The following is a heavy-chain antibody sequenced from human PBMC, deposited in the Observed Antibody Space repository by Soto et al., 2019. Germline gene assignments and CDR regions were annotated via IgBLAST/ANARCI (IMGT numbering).Heavy chain of an antibody. Sequence: SETLSLTCTVSGGSISSSSYYWGWIRQPPGKGLEWIGSIYYSGSTYYNPSLKSRVTISVDTSKNQFSLKLSSVTAADTAVYYCASPPTRPTRYYYMDVWGKGTTVTVSS. J-gene: IGHJ6*03. V-gene: IGHV4-39*01. CDR2: IYYSGST. CDR3: ASPPTRPTRYYYMDV. CDR1: GGSISSSSYY.